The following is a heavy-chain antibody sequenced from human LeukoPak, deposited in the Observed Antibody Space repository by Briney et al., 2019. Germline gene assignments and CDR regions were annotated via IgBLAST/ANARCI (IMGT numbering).Heavy chain of an antibody. V-gene: IGHV3-23*01. CDR2: ISGSGGST. D-gene: IGHD6-19*01. CDR3: AKGSSSSGWYVAFDY. J-gene: IGHJ4*02. CDR1: GVIFRSYA. Sequence: GGSLRLSCAASGVIFRSYAMNWVRQAPGKGLEWVSAISGSGGSTYYADSVKGRFTISRDNSKNTLYLQMNSLRADDTAVYYCAKGSSSSGWYVAFDYWGQGTQVTVSS.